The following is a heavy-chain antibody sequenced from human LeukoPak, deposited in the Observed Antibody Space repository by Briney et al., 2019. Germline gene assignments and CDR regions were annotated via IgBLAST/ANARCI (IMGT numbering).Heavy chain of an antibody. CDR2: ISGSGGST. J-gene: IGHJ4*02. CDR1: GFTFSSYA. CDR3: AKARHIVVVTAIPFDY. Sequence: GGSLRLSCAASGFTFSSYAMSWVRQAPGKGLEWVSAISGSGGSTYYADSVKGRFTISRDNSKNTLYLQMNSLRAEDTAVYCSAKARHIVVVTAIPFDYWGQGTLVTVSS. V-gene: IGHV3-23*01. D-gene: IGHD2-21*02.